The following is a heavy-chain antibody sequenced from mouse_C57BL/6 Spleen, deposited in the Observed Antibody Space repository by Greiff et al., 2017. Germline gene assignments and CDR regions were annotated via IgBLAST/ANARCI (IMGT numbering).Heavy chain of an antibody. CDR3: ARWRDGYYGYCDY. D-gene: IGHD2-3*01. J-gene: IGHJ2*01. CDR1: GYSFTGYY. CDR2: INPSTGGT. V-gene: IGHV1-42*01. Sequence: EVKLVESGPELVKPGASVKISCKASGYSFTGYYMNWVKQSPEKSLEWIGEINPSTGGTTYNQKFKAKATLPVDTSSSTAYMKLKSLTSEDSAVYYCARWRDGYYGYCDYWGQGTTLTVSS.